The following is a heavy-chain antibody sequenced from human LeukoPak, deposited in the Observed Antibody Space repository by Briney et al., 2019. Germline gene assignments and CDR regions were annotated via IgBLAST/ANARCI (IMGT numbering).Heavy chain of an antibody. V-gene: IGHV4-4*07. J-gene: IGHJ5*02. CDR3: AKGGPEASAGLSWFDP. Sequence: SETLSLTCTVSGGSISSYYWSWIRQPAGKGLEWIGRIYTSGSTNYNPSLKSRVTMSVDTSKNQFSLKLSSVTAADTAVYYCAKGGPEASAGLSWFDPWAREPWSPSPQ. D-gene: IGHD1-14*01. CDR1: GGSISSYY. CDR2: IYTSGST.